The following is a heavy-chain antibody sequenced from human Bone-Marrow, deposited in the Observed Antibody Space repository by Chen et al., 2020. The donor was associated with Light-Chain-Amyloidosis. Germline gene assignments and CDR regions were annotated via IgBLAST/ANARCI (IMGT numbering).Heavy chain of an antibody. V-gene: IGHV5-51*01. Sequence: EVKKXGESLKISCKGSGYTFPNYWIGWVRQMPGKGLEWMGVIYPDDSDARYSPSFEGQVTISADKSITTAXXXXXXXXASXXXMYYCARRRDGYNFDYWGQGTLVTVSS. CDR2: IYPDDSDA. CDR3: ARRRDGYNFDY. CDR1: GYTFPNYW. D-gene: IGHD2-21*01. J-gene: IGHJ4*02.